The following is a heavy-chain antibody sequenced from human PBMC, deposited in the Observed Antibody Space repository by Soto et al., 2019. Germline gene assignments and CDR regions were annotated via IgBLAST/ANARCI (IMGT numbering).Heavy chain of an antibody. CDR2: IKSKTDGGTT. D-gene: IGHD3-3*01. Sequence: GGSLRLSCAASGFTFSNAWMNWVRQAPGKGLEWVGRIKSKTDGGTTDYAAPVKGRFTISRDDSKNTLYLQMNSLKTEDTAVYYCTTASVLRFLAWLSGPPYYFDYWGQGTLVTVS. CDR1: GFTFSNAW. J-gene: IGHJ4*02. CDR3: TTASVLRFLAWLSGPPYYFDY. V-gene: IGHV3-15*07.